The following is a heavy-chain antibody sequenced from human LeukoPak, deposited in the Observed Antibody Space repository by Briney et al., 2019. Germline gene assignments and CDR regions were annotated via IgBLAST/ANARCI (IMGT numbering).Heavy chain of an antibody. D-gene: IGHD2-15*01. CDR3: ARDWYCSGGSCIDLFDY. Sequence: ASVKVSCKASGYTFTSYAMNWVRQAPGQGLEWMGWISTYNGDTNYAQNLQGRLTMTTDTSTSTVYMELSSLKSDDTAVYYCARDWYCSGGSCIDLFDYWGQGILVTVSS. J-gene: IGHJ4*02. CDR2: ISTYNGDT. CDR1: GYTFTSYA. V-gene: IGHV1-18*01.